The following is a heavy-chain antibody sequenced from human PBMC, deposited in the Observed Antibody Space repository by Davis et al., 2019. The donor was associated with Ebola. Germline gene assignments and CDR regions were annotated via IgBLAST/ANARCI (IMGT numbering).Heavy chain of an antibody. V-gene: IGHV3-23*01. CDR1: GFIFRNYV. CDR2: FGTVGDT. Sequence: GGSLRLSCETSGFIFRNYVMSWVRQAPGKGLEWVSTFGTVGDTYYADSVKGRFAMSRDNAKNTLYLQMNSLRADDTAVYYCTRNFDWYDNSWGQGTLVTVSS. J-gene: IGHJ4*02. CDR3: TRNFDWYDNS. D-gene: IGHD3-9*01.